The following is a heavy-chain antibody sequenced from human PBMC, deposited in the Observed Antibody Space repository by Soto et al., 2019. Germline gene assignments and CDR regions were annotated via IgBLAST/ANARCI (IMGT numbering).Heavy chain of an antibody. CDR2: IKSKTDGGTT. V-gene: IGHV3-15*01. CDR3: TGGSGYYYYGMDV. Sequence: LRLSCAASGFTFSNAWMSWVRQAPGKGLEWVGRIKSKTDGGTTDYAAPVKGRFTISRDDSKNTLYLQMNSLKTEDTAVYYCTGGSGYYYYGMDVWGQGPTVTVSS. CDR1: GFTFSNAW. J-gene: IGHJ6*02. D-gene: IGHD2-15*01.